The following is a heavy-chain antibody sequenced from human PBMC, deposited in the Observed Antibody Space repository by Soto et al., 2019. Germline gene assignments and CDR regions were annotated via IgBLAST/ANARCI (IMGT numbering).Heavy chain of an antibody. J-gene: IGHJ5*02. CDR1: GGSFSGYY. CDR3: ARGGIAVLKVRGWFDP. V-gene: IGHV4-34*01. Sequence: QVQLQQWGAGLLKPSETLSLTCAVYGGSFSGYYWSWIRQPPGKGLEWIGEINHSGSTNYNPSRKSRVTISVDTSKNQFSLKLSAVSAADRAVYYCARGGIAVLKVRGWFDPWGQGALVTVSS. CDR2: INHSGST. D-gene: IGHD6-19*01.